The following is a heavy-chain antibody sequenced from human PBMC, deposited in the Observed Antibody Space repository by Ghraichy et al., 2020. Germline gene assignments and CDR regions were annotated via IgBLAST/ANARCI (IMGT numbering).Heavy chain of an antibody. CDR2: INDVANER. J-gene: IGHJ4*02. CDR3: AIDPTYGARDS. D-gene: IGHD4-17*01. V-gene: IGHV3-7*03. CDR1: GFTFNQFC. Sequence: GGSLRLSCAASGFTFNQFCMTWVRQAPGKGLEWVSNINDVANERYYADSVKGRFTIARDNDKYSLYLQMNSLRIEDTAVYYCAIDPTYGARDSWGQGVRVTVSS.